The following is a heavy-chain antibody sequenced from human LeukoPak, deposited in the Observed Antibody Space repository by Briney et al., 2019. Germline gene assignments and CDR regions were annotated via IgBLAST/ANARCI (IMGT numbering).Heavy chain of an antibody. J-gene: IGHJ4*02. CDR3: ARGAAYSSSWFHYYFDH. CDR1: GFTFDDYG. CDR2: INWNGGST. D-gene: IGHD6-13*01. Sequence: GGSLRLSCAASGFTFDDYGMSWVRQAPGKGLEWVSGINWNGGSTGYADSVKGRFTISRDNAKNSLYLQMNSLRAEDTALYYCARGAAYSSSWFHYYFDHWGQGTLVTVSS. V-gene: IGHV3-20*04.